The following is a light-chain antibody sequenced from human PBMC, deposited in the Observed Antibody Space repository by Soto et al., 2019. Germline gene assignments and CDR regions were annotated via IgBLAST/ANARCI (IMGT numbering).Light chain of an antibody. V-gene: IGKV3-20*01. Sequence: EFVLTQSPGTLSLSPLERSTLSCMGSQSVSNNYLAWYQQIPGQAPGLLIYGASSRATGIPDGFSGSGSGTDFNLTVSRLAPEDFAVYYCHQYATSPRTFGQGTKVDIK. CDR3: HQYATSPRT. CDR1: QSVSNNY. J-gene: IGKJ1*01. CDR2: GAS.